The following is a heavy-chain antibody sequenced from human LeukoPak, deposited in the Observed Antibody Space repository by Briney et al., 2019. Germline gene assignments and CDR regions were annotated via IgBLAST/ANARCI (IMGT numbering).Heavy chain of an antibody. CDR1: GVSISSSNSY. V-gene: IGHV4-39*01. CDR3: ARCGYYYDSSGYYSYYYYMDV. J-gene: IGHJ6*03. Sequence: KSSETLSLTCTVSGVSISSSNSYWGWIRQPPGKGLEWIGSIYYSGNTYYNASLKSQVSISIDTSKNQFSLRLTSVTAADTAVYYCARCGYYYDSSGYYSYYYYMDVWGKGTTVTISS. D-gene: IGHD3-22*01. CDR2: IYYSGNT.